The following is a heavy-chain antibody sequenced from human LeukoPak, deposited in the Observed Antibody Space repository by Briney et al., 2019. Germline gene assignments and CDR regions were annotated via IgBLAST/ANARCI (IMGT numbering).Heavy chain of an antibody. V-gene: IGHV1-46*01. J-gene: IGHJ6*02. Sequence: ASVKVSCKASGGTFSSYAISWVRQAPGQGLEWMGIINPSGGSTSYAQKFQGRVTMTRDTSTSTVYMELSSLRSEDTAVYYCARVSTPHDYYYYGMDVWGQGATVTVSS. CDR1: GGTFSSYA. CDR2: INPSGGST. CDR3: ARVSTPHDYYYYGMDV. D-gene: IGHD4-23*01.